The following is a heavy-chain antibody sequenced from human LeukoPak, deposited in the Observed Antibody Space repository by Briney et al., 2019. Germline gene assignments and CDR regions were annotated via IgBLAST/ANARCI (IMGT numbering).Heavy chain of an antibody. V-gene: IGHV3-23*01. CDR1: GFTFSSYA. CDR2: ISGSGGST. Sequence: PGGSLRLSCAASGFTFSSYAMSWVRQVPGKGLEWVSAISGSGGSTYYADSVKGRFTISRDNSKNTLYLQMNSLRAEDTAVYYCAKDGRSSGWDVDPSDYWGQGTLVTVSS. CDR3: AKDGRSSGWDVDPSDY. D-gene: IGHD6-19*01. J-gene: IGHJ4*02.